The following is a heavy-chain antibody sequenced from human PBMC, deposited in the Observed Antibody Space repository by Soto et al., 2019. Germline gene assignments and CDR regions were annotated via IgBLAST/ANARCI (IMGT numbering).Heavy chain of an antibody. CDR3: APHVSCSGGSCQYDAFAI. D-gene: IGHD2-15*01. CDR2: VTADGGT. V-gene: IGHV3-23*01. Sequence: GGSLRLSCAASGFTFDEYALTWVRQAPGKGPEWVSTVTADGGTYYADSVKGRFAMSRDTSENTLYLQMNSLGAEDTAAYYCAPHVSCSGGSCQYDAFAIRGQGTMVTVSS. J-gene: IGHJ3*02. CDR1: GFTFDEYA.